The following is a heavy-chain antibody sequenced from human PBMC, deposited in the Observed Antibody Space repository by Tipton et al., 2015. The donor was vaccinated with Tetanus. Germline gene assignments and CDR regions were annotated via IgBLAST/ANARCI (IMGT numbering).Heavy chain of an antibody. Sequence: TLSLTCAVYGGSFSGYYWSWIRQPPGKGLEWIGEINHSGSTNYNPSLKSRLTISVDTPKNQFSLKLSSVTAADPAVYYCARHEGYYGYWGQGTLVTVSS. CDR3: ARHEGYYGY. V-gene: IGHV4-34*01. D-gene: IGHD1-26*01. CDR2: INHSGST. CDR1: GGSFSGYY. J-gene: IGHJ4*02.